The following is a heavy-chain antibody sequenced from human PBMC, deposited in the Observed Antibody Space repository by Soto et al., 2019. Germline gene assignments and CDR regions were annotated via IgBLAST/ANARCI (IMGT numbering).Heavy chain of an antibody. CDR2: IYPGDSET. Sequence: GESLKISCKGSGYSFTSYWIGWVRQMPRKGLEWMGTIYPGDSETTYSPSFQGQVTISADKSIRTAHLQWTSLKASDTAMYYCARPDSSGYHLVDYWGQGTLVTVSS. CDR1: GYSFTSYW. CDR3: ARPDSSGYHLVDY. D-gene: IGHD3-22*01. V-gene: IGHV5-51*01. J-gene: IGHJ4*02.